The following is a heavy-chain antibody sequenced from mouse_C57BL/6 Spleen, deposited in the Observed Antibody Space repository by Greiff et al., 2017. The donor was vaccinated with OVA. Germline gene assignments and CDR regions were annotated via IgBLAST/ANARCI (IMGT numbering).Heavy chain of an antibody. Sequence: QVQLKQSGPELVKPGASVKISCKASGYAFSSSWMNWVKQRPGKGLEWIGRIYPGDGDTNYNGKFKGKATLTADKSSSTAYMQLSSLTSEDSAVYFCARRRKDYDGDYYAMDYWGQGTSVTVSS. CDR1: GYAFSSSW. CDR3: ARRRKDYDGDYYAMDY. CDR2: IYPGDGDT. V-gene: IGHV1-82*01. D-gene: IGHD2-4*01. J-gene: IGHJ4*01.